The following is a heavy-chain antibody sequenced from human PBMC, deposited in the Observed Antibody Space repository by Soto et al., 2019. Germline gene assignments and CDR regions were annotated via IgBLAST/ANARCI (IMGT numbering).Heavy chain of an antibody. J-gene: IGHJ5*02. V-gene: IGHV4-31*03. CDR2: IYNSGST. CDR1: GGSISSGGYY. CDR3: ARDPAP. Sequence: QVQLQESGPGLVKASQTLSLTCTVSGGSISSGGYYWSWIRQHPGKGLEWIGYIYNSGSTYYNPSPKSRVTIAADTSKNQCSLKLSSVTAAYTAVYYCARDPAPWGQGTLVTVSS.